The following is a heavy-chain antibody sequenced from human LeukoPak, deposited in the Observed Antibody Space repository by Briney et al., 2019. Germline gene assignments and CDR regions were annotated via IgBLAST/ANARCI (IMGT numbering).Heavy chain of an antibody. CDR1: GFTFSSYA. CDR2: ISDRGSRT. J-gene: IGHJ4*02. Sequence: GGSLRLSCAASGFTFSSYAMSWVRQAPGKGLEWVAGISDRGSRTNYADSVKGRFTISTDHPKNTLYLQMNSLRAEDTAVYFCAKRGVVIRVILVGFHKEAYYFDSWGQGALVTVSS. CDR3: AKRGVVIRVILVGFHKEAYYFDS. V-gene: IGHV3-23*01. D-gene: IGHD3-22*01.